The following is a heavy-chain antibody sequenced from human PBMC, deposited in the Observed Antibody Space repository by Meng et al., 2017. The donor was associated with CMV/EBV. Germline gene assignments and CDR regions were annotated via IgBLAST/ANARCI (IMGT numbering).Heavy chain of an antibody. CDR3: AKQGYDFWSGSFDY. CDR2: IRYDGSNK. D-gene: IGHD3-3*01. V-gene: IGHV3-30*02. J-gene: IGHJ4*02. CDR1: GFTFSSYG. Sequence: QGQVVESGGGAVQAGGFLRLSCAASGFTFSSYGMHWVRQAPGKGLEWVAFIRYDGSNKYYADSVKGRFTISRDNSKNTLYLQMNSLRAEDTAVYYCAKQGYDFWSGSFDYWGQGTLVTVSS.